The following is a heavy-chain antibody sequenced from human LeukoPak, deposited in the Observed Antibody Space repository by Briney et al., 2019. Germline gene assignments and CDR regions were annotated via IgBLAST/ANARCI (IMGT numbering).Heavy chain of an antibody. Sequence: GGSLRLSCAASGFTFSSYGMSWVRQAPGKGLEWVSAISGSGGRTYYADSVKGRFTISRDNSKNTLYLQINTLRAEDTAIYYCAKDCGWLHFCSWGQGTLVTVSS. CDR1: GFTFSSYG. J-gene: IGHJ5*02. CDR2: ISGSGGRT. V-gene: IGHV3-23*01. D-gene: IGHD2-21*01. CDR3: AKDCGWLHFCS.